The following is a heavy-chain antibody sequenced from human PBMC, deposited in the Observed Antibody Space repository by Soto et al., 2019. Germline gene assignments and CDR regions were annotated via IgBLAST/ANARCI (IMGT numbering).Heavy chain of an antibody. CDR2: IYYSGST. J-gene: IGHJ6*02. Sequence: SETLYLTCTVYGGSISSGGYYWSLIRQHPGKGLEWIGYIYYSGSTYYNPSLKSRVTISVDTSKNQFSLKLSSVTAADTAVYYCARDLVRPGGYSYYYYGMDVWGQGTTVTVSS. D-gene: IGHD2-15*01. CDR1: GGSISSGGYY. CDR3: ARDLVRPGGYSYYYYGMDV. V-gene: IGHV4-31*03.